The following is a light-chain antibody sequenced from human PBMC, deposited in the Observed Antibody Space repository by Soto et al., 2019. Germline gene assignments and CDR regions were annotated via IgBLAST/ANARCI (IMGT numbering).Light chain of an antibody. CDR2: RNT. J-gene: IGLJ3*02. Sequence: QSVLTQPPSVSGALGQRITISCAGTSSNLGADYAVHWFQQLPGRAPTLLISRNTDRPSGVPDRFSGSKSGTSASLAITGLQAEDEADYYCQSYDINMSAWVFGGGTKLTVL. V-gene: IGLV1-40*01. CDR1: SSNLGADYA. CDR3: QSYDINMSAWV.